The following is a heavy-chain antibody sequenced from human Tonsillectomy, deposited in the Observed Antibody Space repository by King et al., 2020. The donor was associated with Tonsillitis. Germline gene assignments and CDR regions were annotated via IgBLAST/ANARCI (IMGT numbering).Heavy chain of an antibody. D-gene: IGHD3-22*01. Sequence: VQLQQWGAGLLKPSETLSLTCAVYGGSFSGYYWTWIRQPPGKGLEWIGEINHSGRTNYNPSLKSRVTISVDTSKNQFSLRLSSVTAADMAVYYCASGPPEMYDGGGYYVFDYWGQGSLVTVSS. V-gene: IGHV4-34*01. CDR1: GGSFSGYY. CDR3: ASGPPEMYDGGGYYVFDY. CDR2: INHSGRT. J-gene: IGHJ4*02.